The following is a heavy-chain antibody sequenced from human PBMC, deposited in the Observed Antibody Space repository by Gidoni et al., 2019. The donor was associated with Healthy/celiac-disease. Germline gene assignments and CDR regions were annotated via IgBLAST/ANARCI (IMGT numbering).Heavy chain of an antibody. D-gene: IGHD6-13*01. CDR2: ISYDGSNK. Sequence: QVQLVESGGGVVQPGRSLSLSCAASGFTFSRYGMHWVRQAPGKGLEWVAVISYDGSNKYYADSVKGRFTISRDNSKNTLYLQMNSLRAEDTAVYYCAKGLHSSSWYGNYYYGMDVWGQGTTVTVSS. CDR1: GFTFSRYG. V-gene: IGHV3-30*18. J-gene: IGHJ6*02. CDR3: AKGLHSSSWYGNYYYGMDV.